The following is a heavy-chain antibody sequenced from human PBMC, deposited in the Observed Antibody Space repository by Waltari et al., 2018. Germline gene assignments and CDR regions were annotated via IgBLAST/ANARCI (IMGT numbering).Heavy chain of an antibody. D-gene: IGHD3-22*01. CDR3: ASSRLLFLAGSSGYDY. CDR1: GGTFSSYA. V-gene: IGHV1-69*01. CDR2: ISPICGTA. Sequence: QVQLVQSGAEVKKPGSSVKVSCKASGGTFSSYAISWVRQAPGQGLEWMGGISPICGTANYAQKFQGRVTITADESTSTAYMELSSLRSEDTAVYYCASSRLLFLAGSSGYDYWGQGTLVTVSS. J-gene: IGHJ4*02.